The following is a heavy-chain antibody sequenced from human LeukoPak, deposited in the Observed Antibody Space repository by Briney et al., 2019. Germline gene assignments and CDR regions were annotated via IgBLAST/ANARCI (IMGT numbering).Heavy chain of an antibody. V-gene: IGHV1-46*01. D-gene: IGHD6-6*01. CDR2: INPSGGST. Sequence: GTSVKVSCKASGYTFTSYYMHWVRQAPGQGLEWMGIINPSGGSTSYAQKFQGRVTMTRNTSISTAYMELSSLRSEDTAVYYCARGVPIAARPGRWFDPWGQGTLVTVSS. CDR3: ARGVPIAARPGRWFDP. J-gene: IGHJ5*02. CDR1: GYTFTSYY.